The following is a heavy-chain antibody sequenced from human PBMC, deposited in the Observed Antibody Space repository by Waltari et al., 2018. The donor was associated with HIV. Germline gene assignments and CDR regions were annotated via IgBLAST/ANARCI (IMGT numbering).Heavy chain of an antibody. Sequence: EVQLVESGGVLIAPGGYMRLSCAASGLNVSSNYMSWVRQAPGKEREWVSVIDSGGSRYYADSVKGRFTISRDNSKNTLSLHMNSLGPEDTAVYYCARDPRSSGYYGMDVWGQGTTVTVSS. V-gene: IGHV3-53*01. CDR3: ARDPRSSGYYGMDV. CDR1: GLNVSSNY. J-gene: IGHJ6*02. CDR2: IDSGGSR. D-gene: IGHD1-26*01.